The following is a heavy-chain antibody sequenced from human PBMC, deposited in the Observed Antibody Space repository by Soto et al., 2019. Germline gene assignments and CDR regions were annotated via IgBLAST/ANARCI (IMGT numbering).Heavy chain of an antibody. V-gene: IGHV4-38-2*01. J-gene: IGHJ5*01. CDR3: INSKGLSRADS. Sequence: SETLSLTGDVSSSSNANGHYWGWIRQPPGKGLEWLGCFHRSGPTYYRPYLKSRLAISVDMSKNRVSLSLTSVTAADTAIYYCINSKGLSRADSWGRRILVPVSS. CDR2: FHRSGPT. D-gene: IGHD5-18*01. CDR1: SSSNANGHY.